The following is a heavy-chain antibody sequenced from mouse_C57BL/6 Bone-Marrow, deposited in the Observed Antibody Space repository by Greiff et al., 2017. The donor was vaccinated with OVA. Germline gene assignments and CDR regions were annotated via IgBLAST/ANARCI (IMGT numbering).Heavy chain of an antibody. J-gene: IGHJ3*01. D-gene: IGHD1-1*01. V-gene: IGHV1-81*01. CDR2: IYPRSGNT. CDR1: GYTFTSYG. CDR3: ARGTTVVAPRFAY. Sequence: QVQLQQSGAELVRPGASVKLSCKASGYTFTSYGISWVKQRTGQGLEWIGEIYPRSGNTYYNEKFKGKATLTADKSSSTAYMELRSLTSEDSAVYFCARGTTVVAPRFAYWGQGTLVTVSA.